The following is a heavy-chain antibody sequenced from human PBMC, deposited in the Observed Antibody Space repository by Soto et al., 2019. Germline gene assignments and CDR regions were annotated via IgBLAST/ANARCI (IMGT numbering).Heavy chain of an antibody. CDR2: VCSSGNTK. CDR3: VRVLEYDFKPGVFDI. V-gene: IGHV3-48*03. J-gene: IGHJ3*02. Sequence: PVGSLRLSCAASGFTLSSSDMNWVRQAPGKGLEWVSYVCSSGNTKYYADSVKGRFTISRDNAKNSLYLQMNSLRAEDTAVYYCVRVLEYDFKPGVFDIWGQGTMVTVSS. D-gene: IGHD3-3*01. CDR1: GFTLSSSD.